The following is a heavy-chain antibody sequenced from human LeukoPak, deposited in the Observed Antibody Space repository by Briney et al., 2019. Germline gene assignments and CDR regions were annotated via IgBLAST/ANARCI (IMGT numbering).Heavy chain of an antibody. V-gene: IGHV1-46*01. D-gene: IGHD6-6*01. CDR3: ARDSSVY. CDR1: GYMFTNYY. J-gene: IGHJ4*02. Sequence: GASVKVSCKASGYMFTNYYMHWVRQAPGQGLEWMGIINPSGGSTSYAQKFQGRVTMTRDTSISTAYMELSRLRSDDTAVYYCARDSSVYWGQGTLVTVSS. CDR2: INPSGGST.